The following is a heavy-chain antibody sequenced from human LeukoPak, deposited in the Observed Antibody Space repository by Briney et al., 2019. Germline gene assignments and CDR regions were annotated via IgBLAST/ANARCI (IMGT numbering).Heavy chain of an antibody. CDR3: ASRWSGSYYF. CDR1: GGSISSYY. V-gene: IGHV4-59*05. CDR2: IYYSGST. D-gene: IGHD1-26*01. J-gene: IGHJ4*02. Sequence: SSETLSLTCTVSGGSISSYYWSWIRQPPGKGLEWIGSIYYSGSTYYNPSLKSRVTISVDTSKNQFSLKLGSVTAADTAVYYCASRWSGSYYFWGQGTLVTVSS.